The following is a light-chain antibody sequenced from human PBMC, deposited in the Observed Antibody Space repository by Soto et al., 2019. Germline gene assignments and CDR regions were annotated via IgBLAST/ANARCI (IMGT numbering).Light chain of an antibody. CDR2: DVN. V-gene: IGLV2-14*03. Sequence: QSALTQPASVSGSPGQSITISCSGSSSDVGSFQFVSWYQQYPNKAPKLIIFDVNKRPSGVSDRFSGSKSGNTASLTISGLQADDEGDYYCSSYTGNSILDVVFGGGTKLTV. CDR1: SSDVGSFQF. CDR3: SSYTGNSILDVV. J-gene: IGLJ2*01.